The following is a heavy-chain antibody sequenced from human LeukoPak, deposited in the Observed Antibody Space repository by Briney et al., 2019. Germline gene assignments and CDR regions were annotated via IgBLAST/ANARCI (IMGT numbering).Heavy chain of an antibody. J-gene: IGHJ5*02. D-gene: IGHD3-22*01. V-gene: IGHV4-30-2*01. CDR2: IYHSGST. Sequence: PSQTLSLTCTVSGGSISSGGYYWSWIRQPPGKGLEWIGYIYHSGSTYYNPSLKSRVIISVDRSKNQFSLKLSSVTAADTAVYYCARGGLGITMIVGPWGQGTLVTVSS. CDR3: ARGGLGITMIVGP. CDR1: GGSISSGGYY.